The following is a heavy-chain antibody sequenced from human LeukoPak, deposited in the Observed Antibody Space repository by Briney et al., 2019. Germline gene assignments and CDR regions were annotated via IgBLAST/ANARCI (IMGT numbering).Heavy chain of an antibody. CDR2: ISSSGTTI. CDR3: ARRSAARQGSAFDI. CDR1: GFTFSDYY. J-gene: IGHJ3*02. V-gene: IGHV3-11*01. Sequence: PGGSLRLSCVDSGFTFSDYYMSWIRQAPGKGLEWVSYISSSGTTIYYADSVRGRFTISRDNAKNSLYLQMNSLRAEDMALYYCARRSAARQGSAFDIWGQGTMVTVSS. D-gene: IGHD6-6*01.